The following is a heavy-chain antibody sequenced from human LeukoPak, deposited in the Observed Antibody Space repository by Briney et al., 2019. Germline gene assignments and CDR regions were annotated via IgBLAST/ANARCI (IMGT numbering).Heavy chain of an antibody. J-gene: IGHJ5*02. Sequence: NPSETLSLTRTVSGGSISSGGYSFTWVRQHPGKGLEWIGYISYTGSTFYNPSLKSRITISGDTSKNQFSLRLTSVTAADTAVYYCARASRPNTSSWNNWFDPWGQGTLVTVSS. D-gene: IGHD6-13*01. CDR1: GGSISSGGYS. CDR2: ISYTGST. CDR3: ARASRPNTSSWNNWFDP. V-gene: IGHV4-31*03.